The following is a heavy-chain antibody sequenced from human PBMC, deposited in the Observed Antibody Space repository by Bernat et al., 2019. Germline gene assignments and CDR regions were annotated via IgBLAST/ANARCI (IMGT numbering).Heavy chain of an antibody. CDR3: ARERLARDYYYGMDV. D-gene: IGHD5-12*01. J-gene: IGHJ6*02. CDR1: GGSISSYY. V-gene: IGHV4-59*01. Sequence: QVQLQESGPGLVKPSETLSLTCTVSGGSISSYYWSWIRQPPGKGLEWIGYIYYSGSTNYNPSLKSRGTISVDTSKNQFSLKLSSVTAADTAVYYCARERLARDYYYGMDVWGQGTTVTVSS. CDR2: IYYSGST.